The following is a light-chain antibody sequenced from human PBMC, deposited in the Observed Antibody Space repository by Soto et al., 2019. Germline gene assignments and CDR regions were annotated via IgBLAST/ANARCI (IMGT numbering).Light chain of an antibody. CDR1: QSASSSY. V-gene: IGKV3-20*01. CDR2: GAS. Sequence: EIVLTQSPGTLSLSLGERATLSCRASQSASSSYLAWYQHKPGQAPRLLIYGASSRATGIPDRFSGSGSGTDFTLTICRLESEDFAVYYCQQYGSSSWTFGQGTRVEIK. J-gene: IGKJ1*01. CDR3: QQYGSSSWT.